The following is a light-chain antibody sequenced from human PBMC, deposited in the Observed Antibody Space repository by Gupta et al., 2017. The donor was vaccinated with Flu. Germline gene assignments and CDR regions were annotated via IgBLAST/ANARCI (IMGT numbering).Light chain of an antibody. CDR1: QEISKF. Sequence: DIQMTQSPSSLSASEGDRVTITCQASQEISKFLNWYQQKPGKAPKLLISDGSNVGKGVPSRSSGPRRLIPFPFTVTVRPPEDHPKYCFHYYYDLGTPFGCESKVEIK. CDR3: HYYYDLGTP. V-gene: IGKV1-33*01. J-gene: IGKJ4*01. CDR2: DGS.